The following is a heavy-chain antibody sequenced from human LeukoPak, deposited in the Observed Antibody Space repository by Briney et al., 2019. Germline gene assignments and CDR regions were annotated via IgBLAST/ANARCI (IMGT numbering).Heavy chain of an antibody. CDR3: TRVPYGDYWSSDY. CDR1: GFTFGSYS. CDR2: ISSSSSYI. V-gene: IGHV3-21*03. D-gene: IGHD4-17*01. J-gene: IGHJ4*02. Sequence: GGSLRLSCAASGFTFGSYSMNWVRQAPGKGLEWVSSISSSSSYIYYADSVKGRFTISRDDAKNSLYLQMNSLRVEDTAIYYCTRVPYGDYWSSDYWGQGTLVTVSS.